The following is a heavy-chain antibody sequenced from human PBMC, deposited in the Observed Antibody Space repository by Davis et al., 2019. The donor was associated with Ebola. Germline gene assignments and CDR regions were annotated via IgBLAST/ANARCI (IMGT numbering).Heavy chain of an antibody. V-gene: IGHV3-23*01. Sequence: GESLKISCAASGFTFSSYAMSWVRQAPGNGLEWVSAISGSGGSTYYADSVKGRFTISRDNSKNTLYLQMNSLRAEDTAVYYCAKLNTVTTWPVVGYWGQGTLVTVSS. J-gene: IGHJ4*02. CDR2: ISGSGGST. CDR3: AKLNTVTTWPVVGY. D-gene: IGHD4-11*01. CDR1: GFTFSSYA.